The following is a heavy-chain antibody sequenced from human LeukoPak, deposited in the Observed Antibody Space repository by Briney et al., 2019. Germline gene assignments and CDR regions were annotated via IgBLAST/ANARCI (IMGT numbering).Heavy chain of an antibody. V-gene: IGHV4-34*01. D-gene: IGHD3-10*01. CDR3: ARGITMVRGVYYYYYMDV. J-gene: IGHJ6*03. Sequence: PSETLSPTRAVYGGSLSGYYWSWVRHPPGKGRECSGEINHSGSTNYNPSLKSRVTISVDTSKNQFSLKLSSVTAADTAVYYCARGITMVRGVYYYYYMDVWGKGTTVTVSS. CDR1: GGSLSGYY. CDR2: INHSGST.